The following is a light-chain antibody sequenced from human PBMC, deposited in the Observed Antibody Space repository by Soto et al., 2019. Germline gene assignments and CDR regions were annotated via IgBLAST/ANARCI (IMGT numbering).Light chain of an antibody. J-gene: IGKJ5*01. V-gene: IGKV3-15*01. CDR2: DAS. Sequence: EIVLTQSPATLSVSPGDRATLSCRASQSIGSAIAWYHQRSGQAPRLLIFDASIRVPTTPARFSGSVSGTEFTLTISSLESEDFAVYYCQQYNNWPPHTFGQGTRLEIK. CDR3: QQYNNWPPHT. CDR1: QSIGSA.